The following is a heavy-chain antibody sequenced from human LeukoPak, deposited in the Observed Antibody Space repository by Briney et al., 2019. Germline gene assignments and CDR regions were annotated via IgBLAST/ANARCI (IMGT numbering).Heavy chain of an antibody. CDR2: IWSDGGNE. CDR1: GFTFDAYG. Sequence: PGRSLRLSCAASGFTFDAYGMHWVRQAPGKGLEWVSVIWSDGGNEYYADSVRGRFTISRDNSRDILYLQMNSLRAEDTAVYYCAKQMRRTGYDLGGSDYWGQGTLVTVFS. J-gene: IGHJ4*02. V-gene: IGHV3-33*06. CDR3: AKQMRRTGYDLGGSDY. D-gene: IGHD5-12*01.